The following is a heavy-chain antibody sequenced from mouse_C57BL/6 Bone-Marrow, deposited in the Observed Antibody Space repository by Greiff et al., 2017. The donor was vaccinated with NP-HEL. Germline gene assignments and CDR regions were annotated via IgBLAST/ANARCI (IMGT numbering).Heavy chain of an antibody. D-gene: IGHD2-3*01. CDR2: IDPSDSYT. V-gene: IGHV1-59*01. J-gene: IGHJ2*01. Sequence: VQLQQPGAELVRPGTSVKLSCKASGYTFTSYWMHWVKQRPGQGLEWIGVIDPSDSYTNYNQKFKGKATLTVDTSSSTAYMQLIRLTSEDSSVYYCARWLLLDYWGQGTTLTVSS. CDR3: ARWLLLDY. CDR1: GYTFTSYW.